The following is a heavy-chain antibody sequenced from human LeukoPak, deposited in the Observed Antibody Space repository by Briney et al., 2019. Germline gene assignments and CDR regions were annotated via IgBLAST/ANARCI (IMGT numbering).Heavy chain of an antibody. CDR1: GFTFSSYA. CDR3: AREGRITMIVVVISTFDY. CDR2: ISGSGGNT. V-gene: IGHV3-23*01. Sequence: GGSLRLSCAASGFTFSSYAMGWVRQAPGKGLEWVSGISGSGGNTYYADSVKGRFTISRDNSKNTLYLQMNSLRAEDTAVYYCAREGRITMIVVVISTFDYWGQGTVVTVSS. D-gene: IGHD3-22*01. J-gene: IGHJ4*02.